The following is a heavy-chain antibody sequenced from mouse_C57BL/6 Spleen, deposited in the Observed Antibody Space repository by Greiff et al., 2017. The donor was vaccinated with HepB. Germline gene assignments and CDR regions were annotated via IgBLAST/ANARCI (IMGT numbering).Heavy chain of an antibody. J-gene: IGHJ4*01. CDR1: GYTFTSYW. CDR3: ARRDYDYARGYAMDY. Sequence: QVQLQQPGTELVKPGASVKLSCKASGYTFTSYWMHWVKQRPGQGLEWIGNINPSNGGTNYNEKFKSKTTLTVDKSSSTAYMKLSSLTSEDSAVYYCARRDYDYARGYAMDYWGQGTSVTVSS. V-gene: IGHV1-53*01. D-gene: IGHD2-4*01. CDR2: INPSNGGT.